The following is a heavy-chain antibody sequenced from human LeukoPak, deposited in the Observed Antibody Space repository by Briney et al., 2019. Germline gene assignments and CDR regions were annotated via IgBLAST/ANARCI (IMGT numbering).Heavy chain of an antibody. CDR2: ISAYNGNT. Sequence: ASVKVSCKASGYTFTSYGISWVRQAPGQGLEWMGWISAYNGNTNYAQKLQGRVTMTTDTSTSTAYMELRSLRSDDTAVYYCARDIVAPAAHDAFDIWGQGTMVTVSS. D-gene: IGHD2-2*01. V-gene: IGHV1-18*01. J-gene: IGHJ3*02. CDR1: GYTFTSYG. CDR3: ARDIVAPAAHDAFDI.